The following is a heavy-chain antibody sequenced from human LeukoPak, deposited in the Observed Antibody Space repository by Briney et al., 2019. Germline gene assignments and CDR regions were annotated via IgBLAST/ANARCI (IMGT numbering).Heavy chain of an antibody. CDR2: ISSSSSYI. D-gene: IGHD6-19*01. CDR1: GFTFSSYS. CDR3: AKIAVADLLDY. V-gene: IGHV3-21*01. Sequence: GGSLRLSCAASGFTFSSYSMNWVRQAPGKGLEWVSFISSSSSYIYYADSVKGRFTISRDNAKNSLYLQMNSLRAEDTAVYYCAKIAVADLLDYWGQGTLVTVSS. J-gene: IGHJ4*02.